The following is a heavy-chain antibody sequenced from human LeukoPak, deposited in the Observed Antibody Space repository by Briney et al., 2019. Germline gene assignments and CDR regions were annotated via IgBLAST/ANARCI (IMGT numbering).Heavy chain of an antibody. CDR1: GGFISTYY. J-gene: IGHJ4*02. D-gene: IGHD2-15*01. CDR3: ARGDCSGGSCYEGRYYFDY. V-gene: IGHV4-59*01. CDR2: VYYTGST. Sequence: SETLSLTCTVSGGFISTYYWSWIRQPPGKGLEWIGYVYYTGSTDYNPSLKSRVAISVDTSKNQFSLKLNSVTAADTAMYYCARGDCSGGSCYEGRYYFDYWGQGTLVTVSS.